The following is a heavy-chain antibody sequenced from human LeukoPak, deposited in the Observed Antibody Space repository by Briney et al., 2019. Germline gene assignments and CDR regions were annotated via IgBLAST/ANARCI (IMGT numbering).Heavy chain of an antibody. V-gene: IGHV1-2*02. CDR3: ARLQPVFWSGYYAY. CDR2: INPNSGGT. J-gene: IGHJ4*02. Sequence: ASVKVSCKASGYTFTSYGISWVRQAPGQGLEWMGWINPNSGGTNYAQKFQGRVTMTRDTSISTAYIELSRLRSDDTAVYYCARLQPVFWSGYYAYWGQGTLVTVSS. D-gene: IGHD3-3*01. CDR1: GYTFTSYG.